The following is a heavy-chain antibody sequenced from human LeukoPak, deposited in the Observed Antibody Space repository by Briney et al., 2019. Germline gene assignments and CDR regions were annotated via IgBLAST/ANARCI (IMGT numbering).Heavy chain of an antibody. Sequence: GGSLRLSCAASGFTFSSYWVQWVRQVPGKGLVWVSRLNGDGTNIIYADSVKGRFTISRDNAENTLYLQMNSLRAEDTALYYCARSQSGVFDVWGQGTMVTVSS. CDR1: GFTFSSYW. V-gene: IGHV3-74*01. D-gene: IGHD2-8*01. CDR3: ARSQSGVFDV. J-gene: IGHJ3*01. CDR2: LNGDGTNI.